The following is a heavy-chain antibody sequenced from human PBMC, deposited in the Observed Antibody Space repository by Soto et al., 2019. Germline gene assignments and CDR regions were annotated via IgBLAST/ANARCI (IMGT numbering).Heavy chain of an antibody. D-gene: IGHD6-6*01. J-gene: IGHJ4*02. CDR1: GYTFSNYG. V-gene: IGHV3-48*02. CDR3: ARGGAARPDY. CDR2: ISSSGSTI. Sequence: EVQLVESGGGLVQRGGSLRLSCAVSGYTFSNYGLNWVRQAPGKGLAWVSYISSSGSTIQYADSVKGRFTISRDNAKNSLYLQMNSLRDKDTAVYYCARGGAARPDYWGQGTLVTVSS.